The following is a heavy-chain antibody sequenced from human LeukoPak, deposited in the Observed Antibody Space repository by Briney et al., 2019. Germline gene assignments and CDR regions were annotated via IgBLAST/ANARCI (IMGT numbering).Heavy chain of an antibody. J-gene: IGHJ4*02. CDR3: ARDWNSNYLFDY. Sequence: GGSLRLSCAASGFTFSSYGMHWVRQAPGEGLEWVAVIWYDGSNKYYADSVKGRFTISRDNSKNTLYLQMNSLRAEDTAVYYCARDWNSNYLFDYWGRGTLVTVSS. CDR1: GFTFSSYG. CDR2: IWYDGSNK. V-gene: IGHV3-33*01. D-gene: IGHD4-11*01.